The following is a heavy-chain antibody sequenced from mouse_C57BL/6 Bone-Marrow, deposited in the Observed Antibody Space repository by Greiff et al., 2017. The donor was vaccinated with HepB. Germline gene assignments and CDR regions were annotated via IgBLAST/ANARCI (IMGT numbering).Heavy chain of an antibody. Sequence: QVQLQQSGPELVKPGASVKLSCKASGYTFTSYWMHWVKQRPGQGLEWIGNINPSNGGTNYNEKFKSKATLTVDKSSSTAYMQLSSLTSEDSAVYYCARWEGNYDYYAMDYWGQGTSVTVSS. CDR1: GYTFTSYW. CDR2: INPSNGGT. V-gene: IGHV1-53*01. D-gene: IGHD2-1*01. CDR3: ARWEGNYDYYAMDY. J-gene: IGHJ4*01.